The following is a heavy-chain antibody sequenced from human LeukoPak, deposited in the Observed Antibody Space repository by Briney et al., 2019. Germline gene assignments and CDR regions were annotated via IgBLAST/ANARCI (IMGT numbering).Heavy chain of an antibody. Sequence: HPGGSLRLSCAASGFTFSSYAMSWVRQAPGKGLEWVSVISGSGGITYYEDSVKGRFTISRDNSKNTLYLQMNSLRADDTAIYYCAKDAAAAGSAYYFEYWGQGTLVTVSS. CDR1: GFTFSSYA. CDR2: ISGSGGIT. CDR3: AKDAAAAGSAYYFEY. D-gene: IGHD6-13*01. J-gene: IGHJ4*02. V-gene: IGHV3-23*01.